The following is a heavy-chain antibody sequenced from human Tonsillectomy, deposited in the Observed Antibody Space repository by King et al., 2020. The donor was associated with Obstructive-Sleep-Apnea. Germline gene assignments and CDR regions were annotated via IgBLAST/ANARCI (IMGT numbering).Heavy chain of an antibody. D-gene: IGHD2-2*03. J-gene: IGHJ3*02. V-gene: IGHV3-15*01. CDR3: ATSRAGRGYLGAFDI. CDR1: GFTFSDAW. Sequence: VQLVESGGGFVRPGGSLRLSCAASGFTFSDAWMSWVRPTPGKGLEWGGRIKSKTSGGATDYAVPVNGRVTISRGDSKNTLSLEMNSLKTEETAVYYCATSRAGRGYLGAFDIWGQGTLVTVSS. CDR2: IKSKTSGGAT.